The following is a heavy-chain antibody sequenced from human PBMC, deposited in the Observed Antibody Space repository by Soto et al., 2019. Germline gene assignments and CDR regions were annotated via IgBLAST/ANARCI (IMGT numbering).Heavy chain of an antibody. CDR1: GFTFSSYG. CDR3: ARGNDGYRTKTDNDY. Sequence: GGSLRLSCAASGFTFSSYGMHWVRQAPGKGLEWVAVIWYDGSNKYYADSVKGRFTISRDNSKNTLYLQMNSLRAEDTAVYYCARGNDGYRTKTDNDYWGQGTLVTVSS. J-gene: IGHJ4*02. D-gene: IGHD1-1*01. V-gene: IGHV3-33*01. CDR2: IWYDGSNK.